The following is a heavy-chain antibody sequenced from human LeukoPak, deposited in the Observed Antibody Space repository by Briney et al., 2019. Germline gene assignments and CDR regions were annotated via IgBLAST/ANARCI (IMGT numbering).Heavy chain of an antibody. Sequence: PGGSLRLSCAASGFTFSTYNMAWVRQAPGKGLEWVSSITTSSDYMYYADSLRGRFTTSRDNSKNSLFLQMNSLRAEDTAVYFCARLQSGTYSYYFFYMDVWGKGTTVTVSS. D-gene: IGHD1-26*01. CDR3: ARLQSGTYSYYFFYMDV. J-gene: IGHJ6*03. CDR1: GFTFSTYN. CDR2: ITTSSDYM. V-gene: IGHV3-21*01.